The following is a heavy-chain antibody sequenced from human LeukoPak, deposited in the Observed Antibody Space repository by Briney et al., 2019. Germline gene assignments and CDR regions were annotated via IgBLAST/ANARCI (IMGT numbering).Heavy chain of an antibody. V-gene: IGHV4-39*01. D-gene: IGHD6-13*01. CDR1: GGSISSSSYC. J-gene: IGHJ2*01. CDR2: IYYSGST. Sequence: SETLSLTCTVSGGSISSSSYCWGWIRQPPGKGLEWIGSIYYSGSTYYNPSLKSRVTISVDTSKNQVSLKLSSVTAADTAVYYCARQDSSSWYWYFDLWGRGTLVTVSS. CDR3: ARQDSSSWYWYFDL.